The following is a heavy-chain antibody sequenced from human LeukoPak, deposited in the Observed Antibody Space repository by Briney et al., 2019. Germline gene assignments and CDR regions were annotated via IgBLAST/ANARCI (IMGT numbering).Heavy chain of an antibody. CDR2: ISAYDGNT. D-gene: IGHD1-26*01. CDR1: GLTFSNYG. Sequence: ASVKVSCKASGLTFSNYGITWVRQAPGQGLEWVGWISAYDGNTNYAQKFQGRVTMTTDTSTSTAHMELRRLRYDDTAVYYCARDGRFAAYEPDYWGQGTLVTVSS. CDR3: ARDGRFAAYEPDY. J-gene: IGHJ4*02. V-gene: IGHV1-18*01.